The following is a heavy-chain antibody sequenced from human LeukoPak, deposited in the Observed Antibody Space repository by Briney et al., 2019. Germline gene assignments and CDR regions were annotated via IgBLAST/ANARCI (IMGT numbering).Heavy chain of an antibody. CDR2: IYYSGST. V-gene: IGHV4-39*01. CDR1: GGSISGFY. J-gene: IGHJ4*02. D-gene: IGHD1-26*01. CDR3: ARLVVPIVGATHFDY. Sequence: SETLSLTCTVSGGSISGFYWSWIRQPPGKGLEWIGSIYYSGSTYYNPSLKSRVTISVDTSKNQFSLKLSSVTAADTAVYYCARLVVPIVGATHFDYWGQGTLVTVSS.